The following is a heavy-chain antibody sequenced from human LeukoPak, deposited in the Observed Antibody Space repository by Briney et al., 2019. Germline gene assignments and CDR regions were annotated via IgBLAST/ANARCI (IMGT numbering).Heavy chain of an antibody. CDR2: MNPNSGNT. V-gene: IGHV1-8*01. CDR1: GYTFTSYD. J-gene: IGHJ4*02. CDR3: ARASPHYDFCSGYFYYFDY. D-gene: IGHD3-3*01. Sequence: ASVKVSCKASGYTFTSYDINWVRQATGQGLEWMGWMNPNSGNTGYAQKFQGRVTMTRNTSISTAYMELSSLRSEDTAVYYCARASPHYDFCSGYFYYFDYWGQGTLVTVSS.